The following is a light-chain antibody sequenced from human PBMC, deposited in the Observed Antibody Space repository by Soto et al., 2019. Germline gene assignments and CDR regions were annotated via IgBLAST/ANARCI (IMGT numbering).Light chain of an antibody. J-gene: IGKJ1*01. CDR2: DAS. Sequence: DIQMTQSPSTLSGSVGDRVTITCRASQSISSWLAWYQQKPGKAPKLLIYDASSLESGVPSRFSGSGSGTEFTLTSSSLQPDDFATYYCQQYNSYSQTFGQGTKVDIK. CDR1: QSISSW. V-gene: IGKV1-5*01. CDR3: QQYNSYSQT.